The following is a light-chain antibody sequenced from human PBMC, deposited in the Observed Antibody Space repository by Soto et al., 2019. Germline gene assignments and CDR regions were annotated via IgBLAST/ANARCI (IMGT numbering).Light chain of an antibody. Sequence: EIVLTQSPGTLSLPPGERATLSCRASQSVSSSYLAWYQQKPGQAPGLLIYGASSRATGIPDRFSGSGSGTDFTLTISRLEPEDFAVYYCQQYGSSPTTFGQGTKVDIK. CDR1: QSVSSSY. CDR2: GAS. V-gene: IGKV3-20*01. CDR3: QQYGSSPTT. J-gene: IGKJ1*01.